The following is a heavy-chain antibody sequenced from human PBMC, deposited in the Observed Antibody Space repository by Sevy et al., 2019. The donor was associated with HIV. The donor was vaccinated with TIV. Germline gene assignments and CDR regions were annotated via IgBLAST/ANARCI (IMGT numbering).Heavy chain of an antibody. CDR1: GFTFDDYT. CDR2: ISWDGGST. J-gene: IGHJ6*02. Sequence: GGSLRLSCAASGFTFDDYTMHWVRQAPGKGLEWVSLISWDGGSTYYADSVKGQFTISRDNSKNSLYLQMNSLRTEDTALYYCAKEFVYGKNSSGWYVDYYGMDVWGQGTTVTVSS. D-gene: IGHD6-19*01. CDR3: AKEFVYGKNSSGWYVDYYGMDV. V-gene: IGHV3-43*01.